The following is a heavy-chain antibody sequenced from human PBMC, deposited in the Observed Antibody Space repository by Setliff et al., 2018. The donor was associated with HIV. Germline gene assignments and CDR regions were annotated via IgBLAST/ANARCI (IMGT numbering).Heavy chain of an antibody. CDR3: VRLPFPPDCGGDCYSIDY. CDR2: INTDGSNT. Sequence: PGGSLRLSCAASGFTFSSSWMHWVRQALGKGLVWVSRINTDGSNTNYADSAKGRFTISRDNTKNTLYLQMNSLRAEDTAVYYCVRLPFPPDCGGDCYSIDYWGQGTLVTVS. V-gene: IGHV3-74*01. D-gene: IGHD2-21*02. J-gene: IGHJ4*02. CDR1: GFTFSSSW.